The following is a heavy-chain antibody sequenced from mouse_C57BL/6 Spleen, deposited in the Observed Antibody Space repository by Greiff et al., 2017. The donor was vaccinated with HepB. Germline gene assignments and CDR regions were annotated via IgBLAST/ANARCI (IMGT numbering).Heavy chain of an antibody. CDR2: ISYDGSN. V-gene: IGHV3-6*01. CDR3: ARDRTTVVGRRFAY. D-gene: IGHD1-1*01. CDR1: GYSITSGYY. Sequence: DVQLQESGPGLVKPSQSLSLTCSVTGYSITSGYYWNWIRQFPGNKLEWMGYISYDGSNNYNPSLKNRISITRDTSKNQFFLKLNSVTTEDTATYYCARDRTTVVGRRFAYWGQGTLVTVSA. J-gene: IGHJ3*01.